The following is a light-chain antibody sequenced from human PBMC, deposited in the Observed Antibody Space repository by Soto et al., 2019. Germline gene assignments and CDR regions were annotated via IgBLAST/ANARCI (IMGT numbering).Light chain of an antibody. J-gene: IGLJ2*01. Sequence: QSALTQPASMSGSPGQSITISCTGTSSDVGGYNYVSWYRQHPGKAPKLMIYDVNNRPSGVSNRFSGSKSGNTASLTIPGLQAEDEADYYCSSHSSSSTLVVFGGGTKVTVL. V-gene: IGLV2-14*03. CDR3: SSHSSSSTLVV. CDR1: SSDVGGYNY. CDR2: DVN.